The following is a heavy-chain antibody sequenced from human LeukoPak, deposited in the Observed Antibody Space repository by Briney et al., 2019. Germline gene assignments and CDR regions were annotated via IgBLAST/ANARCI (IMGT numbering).Heavy chain of an antibody. Sequence: GGSLRLSCAASGFTFSSYAMSWVRQAPGKGLEWVSAISGSGGSTYYADSVKGRFTISRDNSKNTLYLQMNSLRAEDTAVYYCAKRDHYYGSGSSKDNWFDPWGQGTLVTVSS. CDR2: ISGSGGST. J-gene: IGHJ5*02. V-gene: IGHV3-23*01. CDR3: AKRDHYYGSGSSKDNWFDP. CDR1: GFTFSSYA. D-gene: IGHD3-10*01.